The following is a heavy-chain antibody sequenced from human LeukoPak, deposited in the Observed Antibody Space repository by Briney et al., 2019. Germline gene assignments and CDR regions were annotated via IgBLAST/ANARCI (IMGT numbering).Heavy chain of an antibody. J-gene: IGHJ4*02. Sequence: GGSLRLSCAASGFKFINYAVSWARQAPGKGLEWVSARGSAGGDYYAHSVKGRFTISRDNSKNTLYLQMSSLETEDTAVYYCARGKPGIAAAGTLSPLDYWGQGTLVTVSS. V-gene: IGHV3-23*01. CDR3: ARGKPGIAAAGTLSPLDY. D-gene: IGHD6-13*01. CDR2: RGSAGGD. CDR1: GFKFINYA.